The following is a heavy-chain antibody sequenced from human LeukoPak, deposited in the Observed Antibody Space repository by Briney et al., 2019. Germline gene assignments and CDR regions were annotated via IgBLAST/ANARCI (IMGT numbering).Heavy chain of an antibody. Sequence: ASVKVSCKASGFPFTSHAIHWVRQAPGQRLEWMGWVNADNSNTKYSQEFQGRVTITRDTSASTAYMDLNSLRSEDMAVYYCAVGDYYYDTRFDYWGQGTLVTVSS. CDR2: VNADNSNT. J-gene: IGHJ4*02. V-gene: IGHV1-3*03. CDR1: GFPFTSHA. CDR3: AVGDYYYDTRFDY. D-gene: IGHD3-22*01.